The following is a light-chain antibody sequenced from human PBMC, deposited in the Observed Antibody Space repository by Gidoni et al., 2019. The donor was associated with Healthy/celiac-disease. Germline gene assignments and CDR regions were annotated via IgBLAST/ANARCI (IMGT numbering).Light chain of an antibody. CDR1: KLGDKY. CDR3: QAWDSSTVV. Sequence: SYELTQPPSVSVSPGQTASIPCSGDKLGDKYACWYQQKPGQSPVLVIYQDSKRPSGNPARFSGSTSGNTASLTISGTQAMDEADYYCQAWDSSTVVFGGGTKLTVL. J-gene: IGLJ2*01. CDR2: QDS. V-gene: IGLV3-1*01.